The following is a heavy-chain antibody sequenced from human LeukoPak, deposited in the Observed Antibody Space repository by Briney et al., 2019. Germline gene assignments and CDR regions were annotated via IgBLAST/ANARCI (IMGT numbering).Heavy chain of an antibody. CDR1: GYTFTSYY. V-gene: IGHV1-46*01. J-gene: IGHJ3*02. Sequence: ASVTVSCKASGYTFTSYYMHWARQAPGQGLEWMGIINPSGGSTIYAQKFQGRVTMTRDTSTSTVYMELSSLRSEDTAVYYCASTSSWCAFDIWGQGTLVTVSS. CDR2: INPSGGST. CDR3: ASTSSWCAFDI. D-gene: IGHD6-13*01.